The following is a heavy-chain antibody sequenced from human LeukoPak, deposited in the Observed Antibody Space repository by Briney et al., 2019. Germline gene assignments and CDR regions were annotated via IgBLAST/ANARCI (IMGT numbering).Heavy chain of an antibody. J-gene: IGHJ6*02. D-gene: IGHD2-21*02. Sequence: ASVKVSCKASGYTFTSYGISWVRQAPGQGLEWMGWISAYNGNTNYAQKLQGRVTMTTDTSTSTAYMELRSLRSDDTAVYYCARSSMGVTAIYYYYGMDVWGQGTTVTVSS. CDR2: ISAYNGNT. V-gene: IGHV1-18*01. CDR1: GYTFTSYG. CDR3: ARSSMGVTAIYYYYGMDV.